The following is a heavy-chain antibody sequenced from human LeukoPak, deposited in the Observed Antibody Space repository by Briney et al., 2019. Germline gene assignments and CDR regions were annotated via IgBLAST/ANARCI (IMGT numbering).Heavy chain of an antibody. Sequence: GGSLRLSCAASGFTFSSYAMSWVRQAPGKGLEWVSAISGSGGSTYYADSVKGRFTISRDNSKNTLYLQMNSLRAEDTAVYYCAKDAPDYGDPGDWFDPWGQGTLVTVSS. CDR2: ISGSGGST. CDR3: AKDAPDYGDPGDWFDP. V-gene: IGHV3-23*01. D-gene: IGHD4-17*01. J-gene: IGHJ5*02. CDR1: GFTFSSYA.